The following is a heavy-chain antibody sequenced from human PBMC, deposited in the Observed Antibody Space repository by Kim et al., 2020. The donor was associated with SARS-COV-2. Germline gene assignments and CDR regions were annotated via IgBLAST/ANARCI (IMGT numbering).Heavy chain of an antibody. CDR2: SYHSGRS. J-gene: IGHJ4*01. CDR3: GGRHCGVLTGFYFFAY. Sequence: SETLSLTCAVSGGSISSSNWWWCVRRPPGRRVVWSGESYHSGRSTYNKSLMSRVTISVEKSKNQLFLKMRRVMAAAAAVEYCGGRHCGVLTGFYFFAYW. CDR1: GGSISSSNW. D-gene: IGHD3-9*01. V-gene: IGHV4-4*02.